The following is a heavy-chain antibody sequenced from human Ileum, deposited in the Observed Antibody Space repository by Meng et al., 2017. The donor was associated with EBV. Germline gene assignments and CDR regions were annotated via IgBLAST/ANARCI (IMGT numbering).Heavy chain of an antibody. J-gene: IGHJ5*02. V-gene: IGHV6-1*01. CDR1: GDSVSSDKTA. CDR3: ATSRIAKFDR. CDR2: TYRRSRWYY. Sequence: QLQLEESGPGRVQPSQSLALSGVISGDSVSSDKTAWNWIRQSPSRGLEWRGRTYRRSRWYYDYARSVKSRINISPDTSKNQVSLQLNSVTDEDTGIYYCATSRIAKFDRWGQGTLVTVSS.